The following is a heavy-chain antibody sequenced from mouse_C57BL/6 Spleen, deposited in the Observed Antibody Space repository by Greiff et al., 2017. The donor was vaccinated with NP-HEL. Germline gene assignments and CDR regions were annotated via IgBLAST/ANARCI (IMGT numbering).Heavy chain of an antibody. J-gene: IGHJ1*03. D-gene: IGHD1-1*01. V-gene: IGHV1-42*01. Sequence: VHVKQSGPELVKPGASVKISCKASGYSFTGYYMNWVKQSPEKSLEWIGEINPSTGGTTYNQKFKAKATLTVDKSSSTAYMQLKSLTSEDSAVYYCALYGSTFEGYFDVWGTGTTVTVSS. CDR1: GYSFTGYY. CDR2: INPSTGGT. CDR3: ALYGSTFEGYFDV.